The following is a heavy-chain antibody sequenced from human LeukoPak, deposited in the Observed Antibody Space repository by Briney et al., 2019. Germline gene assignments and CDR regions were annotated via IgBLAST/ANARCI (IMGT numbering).Heavy chain of an antibody. Sequence: GGSLRLSCAASGFTFSNYGLHWVRQAPGKGLEWVTFIQYDGSNKYYADSVKGRFTISRDNSKNTLYLQMNSLRAEDTAVYYCARDAIRGITMILYYMDVWGKGTTVTVSS. J-gene: IGHJ6*03. CDR1: GFTFSNYG. CDR2: IQYDGSNK. V-gene: IGHV3-30*02. CDR3: ARDAIRGITMILYYMDV. D-gene: IGHD3-22*01.